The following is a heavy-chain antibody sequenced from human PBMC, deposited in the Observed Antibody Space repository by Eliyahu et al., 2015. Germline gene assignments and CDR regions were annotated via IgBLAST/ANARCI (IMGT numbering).Heavy chain of an antibody. CDR1: GGSFSGYY. D-gene: IGHD3-16*02. CDR3: ARAPSRERTIVIDY. J-gene: IGHJ4*02. Sequence: QVHLQQWGAGLLKPSETLSLTCAVXGGSFSGYYWSWIRQPPGKGLEWIGEINDSGSTNYNPSLKSRVTMSVDTSKNQFSLKVNSVTAADTAVYYCARAPSRERTIVIDYWGQGTRVTVSS. CDR2: INDSGST. V-gene: IGHV4-34*01.